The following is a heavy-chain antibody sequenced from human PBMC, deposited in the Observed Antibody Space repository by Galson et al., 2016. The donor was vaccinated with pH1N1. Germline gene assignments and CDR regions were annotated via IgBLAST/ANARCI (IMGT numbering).Heavy chain of an antibody. Sequence: SLRLSCAASGFTFTSHAMTWVRQAPGKGLEWVSTMSGSGDNTYYADSVKGRFIISKDNSKNTLYLQMYSLRGEDTAVYYCAKPNCASSRCYYHSHLWGQGTTVTVSS. D-gene: IGHD2-15*01. V-gene: IGHV3-23*01. CDR1: GFTFTSHA. CDR2: MSGSGDNT. CDR3: AKPNCASSRCYYHSHL. J-gene: IGHJ6*02.